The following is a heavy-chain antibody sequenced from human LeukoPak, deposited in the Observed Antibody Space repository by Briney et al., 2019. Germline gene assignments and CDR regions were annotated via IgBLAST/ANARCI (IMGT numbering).Heavy chain of an antibody. D-gene: IGHD3-10*01. Sequence: PSETLSLTCAVSGGSISSGGYSWSWIRQPPGKGLEWIGYIDHSGSTYYNPSLKSRVTISVDRSNSQFSLKLSSVTAADTAVYYCALWFGEPHAAFDIWGQGTMVTVSS. V-gene: IGHV4-30-2*01. CDR2: IDHSGST. J-gene: IGHJ3*02. CDR3: ALWFGEPHAAFDI. CDR1: GGSISSGGYS.